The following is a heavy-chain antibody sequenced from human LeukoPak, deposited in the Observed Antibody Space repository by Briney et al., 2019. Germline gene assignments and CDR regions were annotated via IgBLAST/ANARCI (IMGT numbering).Heavy chain of an antibody. D-gene: IGHD1-26*01. V-gene: IGHV4-4*07. CDR1: GGSISGYF. CDR3: AREARGGSTYFDN. Sequence: PSETLSLTCTVSGGSISGYFWAWIRRPAGNTLEWIGRIYSGGSTNYNLSLKSRVTMSVDTSKNQFSLNLNSVTAADTAVYYCAREARGGSTYFDNWGQGTLVTVSS. CDR2: IYSGGST. J-gene: IGHJ4*02.